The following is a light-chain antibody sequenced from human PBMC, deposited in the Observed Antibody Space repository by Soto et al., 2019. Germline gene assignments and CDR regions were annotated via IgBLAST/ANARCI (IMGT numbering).Light chain of an antibody. CDR2: KPS. Sequence: DVEMTQSPSTLPTSIGDRVTINRRASQNVSNWLAWYQQKPGKAPKLLIYKPSSLESGVQSRFCASGSGTDFTLTINSLQSDDFAAYFCHQYSKESTFGQGTKLEIK. J-gene: IGKJ2*01. V-gene: IGKV1-5*03. CDR1: QNVSNW. CDR3: HQYSKEST.